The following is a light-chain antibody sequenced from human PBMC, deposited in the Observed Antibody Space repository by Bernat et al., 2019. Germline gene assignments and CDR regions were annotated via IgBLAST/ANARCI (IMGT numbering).Light chain of an antibody. Sequence: QSALTQPASVSGSPGQSVTISCTGTRSDVGAYNYVSWYQQLPGKAPKLMIYDVSNRPSGVSNRFSGSKSGNTASLTISELQAEGEADYFCNSVSTTTTPVVFGGGTKLTVL. CDR2: DVS. CDR3: NSVSTTTTPVV. CDR1: RSDVGAYNY. J-gene: IGLJ2*01. V-gene: IGLV2-14*03.